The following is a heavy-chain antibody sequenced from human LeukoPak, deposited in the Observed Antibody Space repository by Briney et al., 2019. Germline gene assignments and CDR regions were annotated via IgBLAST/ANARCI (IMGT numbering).Heavy chain of an antibody. J-gene: IGHJ4*02. Sequence: SETLSPTCAVYGESLNSYYWSWVRQPPGEGLEWIGEIYESGTTEYNPSLKSRVTISMVPSKQQFSLSLSSVTAADTAVYYCARCACATRLGSWGLGTPAIVSS. CDR2: IYESGTT. CDR1: GESLNSYY. D-gene: IGHD2-15*01. V-gene: IGHV4-34*01. CDR3: ARCACATRLGS.